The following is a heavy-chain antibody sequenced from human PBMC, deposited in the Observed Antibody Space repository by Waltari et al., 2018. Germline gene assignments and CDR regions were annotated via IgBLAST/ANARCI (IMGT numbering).Heavy chain of an antibody. J-gene: IGHJ6*02. CDR1: GVTFSSNP. V-gene: IGHV1-69*14. D-gene: IGHD3-3*01. Sequence: QVQLVQSGAEVKKAGSSVKVSCMASGVTFSSNPVSWVRQAPGQGLEWMGGVIHVFGTAKYAQKCQCRVTITADRSTSTAYMEMTSLRSNDTAVYYCASCFSTSCLISYYFYMDVWGQGTTVTVSS. CDR3: ASCFSTSCLISYYFYMDV. CDR2: VIHVFGTA.